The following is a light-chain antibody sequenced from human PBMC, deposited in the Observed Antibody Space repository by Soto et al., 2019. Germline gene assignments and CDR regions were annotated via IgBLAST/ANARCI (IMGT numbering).Light chain of an antibody. V-gene: IGLV2-14*01. CDR1: SSDVGGYNS. CDR3: SSFTSSMTNV. Sequence: QSVLTQPASVSGSPGQSITISCTGTSSDVGGYNSVSWYQQHPGKAPKLILYDVTDRPSGVSYRFSGSKSGNTASLTISGLQAADGADYFCSSFTSSMTNVFGSGTRSPS. J-gene: IGLJ1*01. CDR2: DVT.